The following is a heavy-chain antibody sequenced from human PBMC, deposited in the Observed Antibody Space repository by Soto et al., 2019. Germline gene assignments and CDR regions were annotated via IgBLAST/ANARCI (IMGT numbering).Heavy chain of an antibody. V-gene: IGHV3-30-3*01. CDR1: GFTFSSYA. J-gene: IGHJ6*02. Sequence: GGSLRLSCAASGFTFSSYAMHWVRQAPGKGLEWVAVISYDGSNKYYADSVKGRFTISRDNSNNTLYLQMNSLRAEDTAVYYCARDRGDYGDPDYYYYYGMDVWGQGTTVTVSS. D-gene: IGHD4-17*01. CDR2: ISYDGSNK. CDR3: ARDRGDYGDPDYYYYYGMDV.